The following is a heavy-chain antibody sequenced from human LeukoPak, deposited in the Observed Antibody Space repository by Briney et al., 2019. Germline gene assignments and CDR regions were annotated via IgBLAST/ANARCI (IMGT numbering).Heavy chain of an antibody. V-gene: IGHV1-69*06. CDR2: IIPIFGTA. D-gene: IGHD1-20*01. CDR3: ARASGPYNWNDVDFDY. CDR1: GGTFSSYA. Sequence: GASVKVSCKASGGTFSSYAISWVRQAPGQGLEWMGGIIPIFGTANYAQKFQGRVTITADKSTSTAYMELSSLRSEDTAVYYCARASGPYNWNDVDFDYWGQGTLVTVSS. J-gene: IGHJ4*02.